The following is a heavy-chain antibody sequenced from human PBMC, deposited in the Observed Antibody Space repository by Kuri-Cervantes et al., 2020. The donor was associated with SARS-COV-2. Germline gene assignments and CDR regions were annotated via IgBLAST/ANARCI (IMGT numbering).Heavy chain of an antibody. V-gene: IGHV4-59*12. CDR3: ARLTGSGTVWY. CDR1: GGSISSYY. J-gene: IGHJ4*02. D-gene: IGHD3-10*01. Sequence: GSLRLSCTVSGGSISSYYWSWIRQPPGKGLEWIGYVYYSGSTNYNPSLKSRATISVDTSKNQFSLKLSSVTAADTAVYYCARLTGSGTVWYWGQGTLVTVSS. CDR2: VYYSGST.